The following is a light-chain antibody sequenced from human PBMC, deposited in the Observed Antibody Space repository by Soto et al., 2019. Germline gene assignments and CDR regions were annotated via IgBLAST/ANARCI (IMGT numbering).Light chain of an antibody. CDR2: GAS. Sequence: ETSLSPSPGTLSLSPGERSMLSWRASQSVSSTYLAWYQQKPGQAPRLLIYGASSRATGIPDRFSGSGSGTDFTLTISRLEPEDFAVYYCQQYNNSPWTFGQGTKLDI. J-gene: IGKJ1*01. CDR1: QSVSSTY. CDR3: QQYNNSPWT. V-gene: IGKV3-20*01.